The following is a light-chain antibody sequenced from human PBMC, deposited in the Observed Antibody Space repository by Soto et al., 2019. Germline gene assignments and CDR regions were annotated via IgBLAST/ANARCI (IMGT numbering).Light chain of an antibody. Sequence: DIQMTQSPSSLCASVGDRVTITCRANQSISSYLNWYQQKPGKAPKLLIYAASSLQSGVPSRFSGRGSGTDFTLTISSLQPEDFATYYCQQSYSTPTFGQGTKLEIK. CDR2: AAS. V-gene: IGKV1-39*01. CDR3: QQSYSTPT. J-gene: IGKJ2*01. CDR1: QSISSY.